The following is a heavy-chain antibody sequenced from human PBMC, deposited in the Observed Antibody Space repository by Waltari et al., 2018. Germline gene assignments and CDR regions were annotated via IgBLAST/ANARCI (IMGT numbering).Heavy chain of an antibody. Sequence: EVQLLESGGGLVQPGGSLRLSCAASGFTFSSYAMSWVRQAPGKGLGWVSAISGSGGSTYYADSVKGRFTISRDNSKNTLYLQMNSLRAEDTAVYYCAKDLQDYDFWSGYNGGWFDPWGQGTLVTVSS. D-gene: IGHD3-3*01. V-gene: IGHV3-23*01. CDR2: ISGSGGST. CDR3: AKDLQDYDFWSGYNGGWFDP. J-gene: IGHJ5*02. CDR1: GFTFSSYA.